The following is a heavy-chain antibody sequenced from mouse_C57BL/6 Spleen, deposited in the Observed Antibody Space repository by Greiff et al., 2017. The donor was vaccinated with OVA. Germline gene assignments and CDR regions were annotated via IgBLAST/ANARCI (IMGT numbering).Heavy chain of an antibody. V-gene: IGHV1-64*01. CDR1: GYTFTSYW. Sequence: QVQLQQPGAELVKPGASVKLSCKASGYTFTSYWMHWVKQRPGQGLEWIGMIHPNSGSTNYNEKFKIKATLTVDKSSSTAYMQLSSLTSEDSAVYYCARGYDYDGFDYWGQGTTLTVSS. D-gene: IGHD2-4*01. CDR3: ARGYDYDGFDY. CDR2: IHPNSGST. J-gene: IGHJ2*01.